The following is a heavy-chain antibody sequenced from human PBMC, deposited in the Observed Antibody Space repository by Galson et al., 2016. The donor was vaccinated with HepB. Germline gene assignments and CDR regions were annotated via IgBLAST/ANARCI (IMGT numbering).Heavy chain of an antibody. CDR3: ARDPPVVLSIFDV. CDR1: GDSVSSNSAA. Sequence: CAISGDSVSSNSAAWNWIRQSPSRGLEWLGRTYYRSKWYVNYAQSVESRISITTDTSKNQFSLHLNFVTPEDKAIYYCARDPPVVLSIFDVWGQGTMVTVSS. V-gene: IGHV6-1*01. CDR2: TYYRSKWYV. D-gene: IGHD2-8*02. J-gene: IGHJ3*01.